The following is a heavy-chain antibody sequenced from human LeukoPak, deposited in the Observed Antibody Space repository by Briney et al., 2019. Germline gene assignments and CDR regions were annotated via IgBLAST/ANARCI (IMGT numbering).Heavy chain of an antibody. CDR3: ASHLGYCSGGSCFTFDY. CDR1: GGSISSSSYY. J-gene: IGHJ4*02. Sequence: SETLSLTCTVSGGSISSSSYYWGWIRQPPGKGLEWIGSIYYSGSTYYNPSLKSRVTISVDTSENQFSLKLSSVTAADTAVYYCASHLGYCSGGSCFTFDYWGQGTLVTVSS. D-gene: IGHD2-15*01. CDR2: IYYSGST. V-gene: IGHV4-39*01.